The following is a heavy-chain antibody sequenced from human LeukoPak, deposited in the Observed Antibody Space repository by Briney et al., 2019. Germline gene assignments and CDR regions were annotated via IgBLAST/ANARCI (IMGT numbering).Heavy chain of an antibody. CDR2: IYYSGST. V-gene: IGHV4-59*01. J-gene: IGHJ4*02. D-gene: IGHD3-22*01. CDR1: GGSISSYY. CDR3: ARMDYYYDSSGPGNYFDY. Sequence: KPSETLSLTCTVSGGSISSYYWSWIRQPPGKGLEWIGYIYYSGSTNYNPSLKSRVTIPVDTSKNQFSLKLSSVTAADTAVYYCARMDYYYDSSGPGNYFDYWGQGTLVTVS.